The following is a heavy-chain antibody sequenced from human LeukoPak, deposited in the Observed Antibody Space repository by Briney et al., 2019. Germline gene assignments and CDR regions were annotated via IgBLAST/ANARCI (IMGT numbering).Heavy chain of an antibody. CDR3: ARGTRLGYCSDASCYGAFDI. V-gene: IGHV3-30*19. J-gene: IGHJ3*02. CDR2: ISYDGSNK. Sequence: GGSLRLSCAASGFIFSSYGMHWVRQAPDKGLEWVAVISYDGSNKYYADSVEGRFTISRDNSKNTMYMQMNSLRPEDTAMYYCARGTRLGYCSDASCYGAFDIWGQGTTVTVSS. D-gene: IGHD2-15*01. CDR1: GFIFSSYG.